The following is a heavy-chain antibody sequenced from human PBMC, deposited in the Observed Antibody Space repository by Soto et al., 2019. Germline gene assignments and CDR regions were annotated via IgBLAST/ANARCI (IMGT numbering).Heavy chain of an antibody. D-gene: IGHD3-10*01. CDR3: ARDRNFYGSGSFSPDFGY. Sequence: QLQLVQSGAEVKRPGSSVKVSCKASGGTFSNYAISWVRQAPGQGLEWMGGIMPILDAVFYAPKFQGRVTITADESTSTAYMQLSSLSSEDTSMYYCARDRNFYGSGSFSPDFGYWGQGTLVTVSS. J-gene: IGHJ4*02. CDR1: GGTFSNYA. V-gene: IGHV1-69*01. CDR2: IMPILDAV.